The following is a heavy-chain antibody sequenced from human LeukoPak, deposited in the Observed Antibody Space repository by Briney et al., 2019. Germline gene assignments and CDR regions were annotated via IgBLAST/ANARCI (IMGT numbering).Heavy chain of an antibody. D-gene: IGHD3-9*01. CDR2: IYSGGST. CDR3: ARGERITIFPYLDH. CDR1: GFTFSTNH. V-gene: IGHV3-53*01. Sequence: GGSLRLSCAASGFTFSTNHMSWVRQAPGKGPEWVSVIYSGGSTYYADSVKGRFTISRDNAKNSLYLQMNSLRAEDTAVYYCARGERITIFPYLDHWGQGTLVTVSS. J-gene: IGHJ4*02.